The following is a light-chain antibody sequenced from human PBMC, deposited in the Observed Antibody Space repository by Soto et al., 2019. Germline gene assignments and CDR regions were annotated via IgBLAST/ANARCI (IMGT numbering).Light chain of an antibody. Sequence: DIQMTHTPASVSAPVGERVTITFRASQGVSTWIAWFQQKPGQAKKLMIYAAYLLQSGVKSRFNGSGSGTEFTLTIRSLQPEDSATYFCKKANSFPVTCGQGTK. J-gene: IGKJ2*01. CDR3: KKANSFPVT. CDR2: AAY. V-gene: IGKV1-12*01. CDR1: QGVSTW.